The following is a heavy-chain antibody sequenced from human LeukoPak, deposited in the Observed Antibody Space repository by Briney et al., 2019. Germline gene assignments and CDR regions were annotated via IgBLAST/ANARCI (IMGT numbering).Heavy chain of an antibody. V-gene: IGHV1-46*01. J-gene: IGHJ6*03. CDR1: GYTFTSYY. CDR2: INPSGDGT. CDR3: ARVGVAAAGNPHYYYYYMDV. Sequence: ASVKVSCKASGYTFTSYYIHWVRQAPGQGLEWMGIINPSGDGTSYAQKFQGRVTMTRDMPTSTVYMELSSLRSEDTAVYYCARVGVAAAGNPHYYYYYMDVWGKGTTVTVSS. D-gene: IGHD6-13*01.